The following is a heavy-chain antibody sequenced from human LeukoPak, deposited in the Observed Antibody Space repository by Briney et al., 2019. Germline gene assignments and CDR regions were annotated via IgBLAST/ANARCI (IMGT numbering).Heavy chain of an antibody. CDR1: GFTFSSYW. Sequence: GGSLRLSCAASGFTFSSYWMSWVRQAPGKGLEWVANIKQDGSEKYYVDSVKGRFTISRDNAKNTLYLQMNSLRAEDTAVYYCARDTDTVTTILDYWGQGTLVTVSS. J-gene: IGHJ4*02. CDR3: ARDTDTVTTILDY. D-gene: IGHD4-17*01. CDR2: IKQDGSEK. V-gene: IGHV3-7*01.